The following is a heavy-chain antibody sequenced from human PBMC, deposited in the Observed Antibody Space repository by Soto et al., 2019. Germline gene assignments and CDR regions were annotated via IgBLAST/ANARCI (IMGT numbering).Heavy chain of an antibody. D-gene: IGHD6-13*01. CDR3: ARGTNDAGIAAAGTGGDAFVI. J-gene: IGHJ3*02. V-gene: IGHV4-34*01. CDR2: INHSGST. Sequence: QVQLQQWGAGLLKPSETLSLTCAVYGGSFSGYYWSWIRQPPGKGLEWIGEINHSGSTNYNPSLKSRVTISVDTSKNQFSLKLSSVSAADTAVYYCARGTNDAGIAAAGTGGDAFVIWGQGTMVTVSS. CDR1: GGSFSGYY.